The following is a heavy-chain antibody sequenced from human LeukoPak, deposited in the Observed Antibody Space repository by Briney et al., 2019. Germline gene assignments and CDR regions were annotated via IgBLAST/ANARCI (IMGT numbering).Heavy chain of an antibody. CDR3: ANVAKGRYFFYYMDA. CDR2: ISPNGANT. V-gene: IGHV1-18*04. J-gene: IGHJ6*03. Sequence: GASVKVSCKASGDSTNTNGVAWVRQGPGPGLEWIGWISPNGANTKYADALQGRVTMTTDTSTTTSYMERRSLRSDDTAVYFCANVAKGRYFFYYMDAWGKGTTVTVS. CDR1: GDSTNTNG.